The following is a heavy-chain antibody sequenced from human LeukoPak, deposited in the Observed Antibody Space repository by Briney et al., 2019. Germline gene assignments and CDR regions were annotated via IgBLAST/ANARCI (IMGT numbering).Heavy chain of an antibody. V-gene: IGHV3-30-3*01. CDR3: ARDQIIVTTILDYYYGMDV. Sequence: GGSLRLSYAASGFTFSSYTMHWVRQAPGKGLEWVTFIPYNGGNKYYADSVKGRFTISRDNSKNTLYLQMNSLKPEDTAVYYCARDQIIVTTILDYYYGMDVWGQGTTVTVSS. CDR1: GFTFSSYT. CDR2: IPYNGGNK. D-gene: IGHD5-12*01. J-gene: IGHJ6*02.